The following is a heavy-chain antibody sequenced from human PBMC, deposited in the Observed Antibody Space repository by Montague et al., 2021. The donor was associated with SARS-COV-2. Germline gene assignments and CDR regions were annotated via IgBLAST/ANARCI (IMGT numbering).Heavy chain of an antibody. CDR3: ARRGYYDSAGYHWHLDL. CDR2: ISSNGKI. D-gene: IGHD3-22*01. Sequence: SETLSLTCTVSGGSINDHYRSWIRQSPGKGLEWIGYISSNGKINYNPSLKSRVTLSADASRNEFSLKLDSVTAADTAVYFCARRGYYDSAGYHWHLDLWGRGMLVTVSS. CDR1: GGSINDHY. J-gene: IGHJ2*01. V-gene: IGHV4-4*09.